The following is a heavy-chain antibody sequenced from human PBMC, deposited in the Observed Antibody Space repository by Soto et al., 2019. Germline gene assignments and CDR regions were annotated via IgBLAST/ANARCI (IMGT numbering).Heavy chain of an antibody. Sequence: GGSLRLSCAASGFTVSSNYMSWVRQAPGKGLEWVSVIYSGGSTYYADSVKGRFTISRDNSKNTLYLQMNSLRAEDTAVYYCARDSGYCSGGSCYSGFYYYGMDVWGQGTTVTVSS. CDR2: IYSGGST. CDR3: ARDSGYCSGGSCYSGFYYYGMDV. V-gene: IGHV3-53*01. J-gene: IGHJ6*02. CDR1: GFTVSSNY. D-gene: IGHD2-15*01.